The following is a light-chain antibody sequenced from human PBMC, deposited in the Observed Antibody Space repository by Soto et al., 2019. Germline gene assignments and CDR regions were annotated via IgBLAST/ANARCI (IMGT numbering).Light chain of an antibody. CDR1: SSDVGGYNY. V-gene: IGLV2-14*01. J-gene: IGLJ3*02. CDR2: EVS. CDR3: SSYTSSSTRV. Sequence: QSALTRPASVSGSPGQSITISCTGTSSDVGGYNYVSWYQQHPGKAPKLMIYEVSNRPSGVSNRFSGSKSGNTASLTISGLQAEDEADYYCSSYTSSSTRVFGGGTKLTVL.